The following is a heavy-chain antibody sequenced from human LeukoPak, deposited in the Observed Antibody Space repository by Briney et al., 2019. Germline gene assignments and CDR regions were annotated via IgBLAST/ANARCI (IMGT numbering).Heavy chain of an antibody. CDR1: GGSSSSGGYY. CDR3: ARQNGMATKGFDY. CDR2: IYYSGST. D-gene: IGHD5-12*01. V-gene: IGHV4-31*03. J-gene: IGHJ4*02. Sequence: PSETLSFTSSVSGGSSSSGGYYWSWICQHPGKGLEWMGYIYYSGSTYYNPSLKSRITIKVDTSKNQFSLKLSSVTPADTAVYYCARQNGMATKGFDYWGQGTLVSVSS.